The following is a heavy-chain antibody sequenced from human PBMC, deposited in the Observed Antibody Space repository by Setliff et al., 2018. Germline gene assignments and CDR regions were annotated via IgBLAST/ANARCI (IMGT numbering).Heavy chain of an antibody. J-gene: IGHJ4*02. CDR3: ARGGYNSRSGYSAYYYDY. CDR2: AFHTGKT. V-gene: IGHV4-59*03. Sequence: SETLSLTCTVSGVSIRGFYWTWIRQSPKRGLEWLGYAFHTGKTDYNPSLMSRVIISIDMSRKQFSLKLSSVTAADTAMYFCARGGYNSRSGYSAYYYDYWGQGALVTVSS. CDR1: GVSIRGFY. D-gene: IGHD3-3*01.